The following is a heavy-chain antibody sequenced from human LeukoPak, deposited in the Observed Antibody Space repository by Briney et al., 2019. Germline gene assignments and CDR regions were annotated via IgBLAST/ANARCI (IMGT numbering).Heavy chain of an antibody. D-gene: IGHD3-22*01. CDR1: GGTFSSYA. V-gene: IGHV1-69*13. CDR3: VLRRDSDSSGPDY. CDR2: IIPIFGTA. Sequence: GASVKVSCKASGGTFSSYAISWVRQAPGQGLEWMGGIIPIFGTANYAQKFQGRVTITADESTSTAYMELSSLRSEDTAMYYCVLRRDSDSSGPDYWGQGTLVTVSS. J-gene: IGHJ4*02.